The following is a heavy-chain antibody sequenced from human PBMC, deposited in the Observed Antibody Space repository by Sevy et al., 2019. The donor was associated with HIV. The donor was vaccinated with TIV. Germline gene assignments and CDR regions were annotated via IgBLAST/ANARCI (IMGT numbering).Heavy chain of an antibody. V-gene: IGHV3-30*18. D-gene: IGHD3-9*01. J-gene: IGHJ6*02. Sequence: GGSLRLSCAASGLTLSSCGMHWARQAPGKGLEWVAVISYDGSNKYYAESVKGRFTISRDTSKNTLYLQMNNLRAEDTAVYYCAKDFTGFYGMDVWGQGTTVTVSS. CDR3: AKDFTGFYGMDV. CDR2: ISYDGSNK. CDR1: GLTLSSCG.